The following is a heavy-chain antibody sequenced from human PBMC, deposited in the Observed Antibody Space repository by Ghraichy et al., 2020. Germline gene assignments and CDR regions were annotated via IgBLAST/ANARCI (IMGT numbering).Heavy chain of an antibody. CDR3: AKDMYREYSVAFDY. CDR2: ISWDGSTL. J-gene: IGHJ4*02. D-gene: IGHD5/OR15-5a*01. Sequence: GGSLRLSCAASGFNFTSYAMHWVRQAPGKGLEWVSHISWDGSTLAYADSVKGRFTISRDNAKNLLYLQMNGLRPDDTALYYCAKDMYREYSVAFDYWGQGTPVTVSS. V-gene: IGHV3-9*01. CDR1: GFNFTSYA.